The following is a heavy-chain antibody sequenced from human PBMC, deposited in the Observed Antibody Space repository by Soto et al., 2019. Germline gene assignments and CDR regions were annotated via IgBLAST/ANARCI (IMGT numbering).Heavy chain of an antibody. CDR1: GFTVSNNH. Sequence: VQLVESGGGLIQPGGSLRLSCAASGFTVSNNHMTWVRQAAGKGLELVSFVHGGGSTSYADSVKGRFSISRDNSKNTRYLQMDSLRAEYTALYYCAERFATAASLDYWGRGTLVTVSS. CDR3: AERFATAASLDY. D-gene: IGHD3-16*01. V-gene: IGHV3-53*01. J-gene: IGHJ4*02. CDR2: VHGGGST.